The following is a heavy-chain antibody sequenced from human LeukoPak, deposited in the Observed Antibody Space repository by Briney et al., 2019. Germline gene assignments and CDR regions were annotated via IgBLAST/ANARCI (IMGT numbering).Heavy chain of an antibody. CDR1: GYSFTTYW. CDR2: VYPGDSDS. D-gene: IGHD6-19*01. J-gene: IGHJ6*02. CDR3: ATGIKVAGTGMDV. Sequence: GESLKISCKGSGYSFTTYWIGWVRQLPGKGLEWMGTVYPGDSDSRYSQSFQGQVIISADKSINTAYLQWKSLKASDTATYYCATGIKVAGTGMDVWGQGTTVTASS. V-gene: IGHV5-51*01.